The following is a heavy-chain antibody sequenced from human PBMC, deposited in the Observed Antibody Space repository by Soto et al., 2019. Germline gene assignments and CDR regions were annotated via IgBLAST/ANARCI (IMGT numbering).Heavy chain of an antibody. J-gene: IGHJ4*02. D-gene: IGHD4-17*01. Sequence: SETLSLTCTVSGGSISSSSYYWGWIRQPPGKGLEWIGSIYYSGSTYYNPSLKSRVTISVDTSKNQFSLKLSSVTAADTAVYYCARHRSTGGDYALFDYWGQGTLVTVSS. V-gene: IGHV4-39*01. CDR3: ARHRSTGGDYALFDY. CDR2: IYYSGST. CDR1: GGSISSSSYY.